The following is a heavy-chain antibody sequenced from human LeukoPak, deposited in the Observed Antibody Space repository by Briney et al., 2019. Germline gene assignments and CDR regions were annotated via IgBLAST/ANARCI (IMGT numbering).Heavy chain of an antibody. CDR3: ARVRSIAPYCSGTSCFRWFDP. J-gene: IGHJ5*02. D-gene: IGHD2-2*01. CDR1: GGSISSGGYY. V-gene: IGHV4-31*03. CDR2: IYYSGST. Sequence: SETLSLTCTVSGGSISSGGYYWSWIRQHPGKGLEWIGYIYYSGSTYYNPSLKSRVTISVDTSKNQFSLKLSSVTAADTAVYYCARVRSIAPYCSGTSCFRWFDPWGQGTLVTVSS.